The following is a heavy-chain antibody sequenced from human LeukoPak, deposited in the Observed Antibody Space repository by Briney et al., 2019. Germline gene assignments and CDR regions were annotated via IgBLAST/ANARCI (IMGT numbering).Heavy chain of an antibody. CDR3: AREVIAAVGPGWNDP. D-gene: IGHD6-13*01. V-gene: IGHV3-33*01. J-gene: IGHJ5*01. CDR2: IWYDGSNK. CDR1: GFTVSSYG. Sequence: GGSLRLSCAVSGFTVSSYGMSWVRQAPGKGLEWVGVIWYDGSNKYYADSVKGRFTISRDNTKNTLYLQMNSLRAETTAVYYCAREVIAAVGPGWNDPWGQRSLVTASP.